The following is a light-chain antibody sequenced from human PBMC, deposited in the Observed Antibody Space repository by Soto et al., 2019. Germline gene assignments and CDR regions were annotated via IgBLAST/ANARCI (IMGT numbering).Light chain of an antibody. V-gene: IGKV1-6*01. CDR1: RAIRDA. CDR3: LHDYNYPYT. CDR2: AAS. Sequence: AIQLTQSPSSLSASVGDRVNITCRASRAIRDALHWYQQMPGKAPKLLVFAASTLHRGVPSRFSGSGSATGFTLTISSLQPEDSATYYCLHDYNYPYTFGQGTKLEIK. J-gene: IGKJ2*01.